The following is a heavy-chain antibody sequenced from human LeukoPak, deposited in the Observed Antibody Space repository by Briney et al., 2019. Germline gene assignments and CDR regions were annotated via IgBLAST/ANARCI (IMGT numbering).Heavy chain of an antibody. Sequence: ASETLSLTCTVSGYSISSGYYWGWIRQPPGKGLEWIGSIYHSGSTYYNPSLKSRVTISVDTSKNQFSLKLSSVTAADTAVYYCEGVDYGDYYYYYMDVWGKGTTVTVSS. CDR1: GYSISSGYY. J-gene: IGHJ6*03. CDR2: IYHSGST. V-gene: IGHV4-38-2*02. D-gene: IGHD4-17*01. CDR3: EGVDYGDYYYYYMDV.